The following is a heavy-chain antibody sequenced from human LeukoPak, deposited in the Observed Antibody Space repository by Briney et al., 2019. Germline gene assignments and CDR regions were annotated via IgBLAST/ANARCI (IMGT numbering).Heavy chain of an antibody. CDR2: MNPNSGNT. V-gene: IGHV1-8*02. J-gene: IGHJ4*02. Sequence: ASVKVSCKASGYTFTGYYMHWVRQAPGQGLEWMGWMNPNSGNTGYAQKFQGRVTMTRNTSISTAYMELSSLRSEDTAVYYCARAFLGIAVAANFDYWGQGTLVTVSS. CDR1: GYTFTGYY. D-gene: IGHD6-19*01. CDR3: ARAFLGIAVAANFDY.